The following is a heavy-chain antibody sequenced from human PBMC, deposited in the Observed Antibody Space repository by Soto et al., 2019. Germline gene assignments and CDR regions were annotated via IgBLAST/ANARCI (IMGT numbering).Heavy chain of an antibody. Sequence: SETLSLTCVVSGVSVTSHHWSRIRQFPGQGLQWIAYTSYTGNTRDNPSLQSRVTISLDTSKNQLSLKLTSMTAPPYGGMPDYWGQGTLVTVSS. CDR2: TSYTGNT. V-gene: IGHV4-59*12. D-gene: IGHD4-17*01. CDR3: Y. CDR1: GVSVTSHH. J-gene: IGHJ4*02.